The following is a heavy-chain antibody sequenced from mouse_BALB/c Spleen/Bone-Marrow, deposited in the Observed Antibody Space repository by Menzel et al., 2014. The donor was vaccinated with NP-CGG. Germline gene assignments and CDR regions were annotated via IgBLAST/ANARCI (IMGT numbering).Heavy chain of an antibody. Sequence: EGKVEDSGTEPARPGAAVKMSCKASGYTFSNYWMHWVKQRPGQGLEWIGTIYPGNSDTTYNQKFEGKAKLTAVTSTSTAYMDLSSLTNEDSAVYYCTTLARTNFDYWGQGTTLTVSS. CDR1: GYTFSNYW. V-gene: IGHV1-5*01. CDR2: IYPGNSDT. J-gene: IGHJ2*01. CDR3: TTLARTNFDY. D-gene: IGHD3-1*01.